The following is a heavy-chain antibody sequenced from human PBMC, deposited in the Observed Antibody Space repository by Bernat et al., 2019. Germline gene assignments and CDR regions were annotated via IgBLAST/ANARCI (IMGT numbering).Heavy chain of an antibody. CDR3: ARDLEEYYGSGSYRAFDI. CDR2: INSDGSST. Sequence: EVQRVESGGGLVQPGGSLRLSCAASGFTFSSYWMHWVRQAPGKGLVWVSRINSDGSSTSYADSVKGRFTISRDNAKNTLYLQMNSLRAEDTAVYYCARDLEEYYGSGSYRAFDIWGQGTMVTVSS. CDR1: GFTFSSYW. D-gene: IGHD3-10*01. J-gene: IGHJ3*02. V-gene: IGHV3-74*01.